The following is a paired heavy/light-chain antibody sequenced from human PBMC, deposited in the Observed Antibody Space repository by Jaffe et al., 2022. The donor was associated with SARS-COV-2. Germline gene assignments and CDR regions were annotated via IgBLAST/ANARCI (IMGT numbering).Light chain of an antibody. J-gene: IGKJ2*01. V-gene: IGKV1-33*01. CDR3: QQYDNLPQT. CDR2: DAS. CDR1: QDISNY. Sequence: DIQMTQSPSSLSASVGDRVTITCQASQDISNYLNWYQQKPGKAPKLLIYDASNLETGVPSRFSGSGSGTDFTFTISSLQPEDIATYYCQQYDNLPQTFGQGTKLEIK.
Heavy chain of an antibody. V-gene: IGHV3-11*01. CDR3: ARVAYYYGSGNDY. Sequence: QVQLVESGGGLVKPGGSLRLSCAASGFTFSDYYMSWIRQAPGKGLEWVSYISSSGSTIYYADSVKGRFTISRDNAKNSLYLQMNSLRAEDTAVYYCARVAYYYGSGNDYWGQGTLVTVSS. D-gene: IGHD3-10*01. J-gene: IGHJ4*02. CDR2: ISSSGSTI. CDR1: GFTFSDYY.